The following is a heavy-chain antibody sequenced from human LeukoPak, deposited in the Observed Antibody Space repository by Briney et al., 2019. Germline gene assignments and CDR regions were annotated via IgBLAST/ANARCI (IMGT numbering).Heavy chain of an antibody. CDR2: MSSSSSYR. V-gene: IGHV3-21*01. Sequence: GGSLRLSCAASGFTFSSYSMNWVRQAPAKGLEWVSSMSSSSSYRYYADSVKGRFTISRDNAKNSLYLQMNSLRAEDTAVYYCASSGDWGQGPLDTVSS. D-gene: IGHD4-17*01. J-gene: IGHJ4*02. CDR3: ASSGD. CDR1: GFTFSSYS.